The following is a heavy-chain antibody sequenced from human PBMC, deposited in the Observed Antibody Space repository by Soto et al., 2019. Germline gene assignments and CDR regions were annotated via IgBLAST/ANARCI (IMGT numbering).Heavy chain of an antibody. J-gene: IGHJ3*02. D-gene: IGHD3-22*01. CDR2: IWFDGSKK. Sequence: LRLSCAASGFTFSSYGMHWVRQGPGKGLEWVSVIWFDGSKKYYADSVKGRFTISRDNSRNTLYLQMNSLRAEDTAVYYCARAPNYYDSSIVAFDIWGQGTMVTVSS. V-gene: IGHV3-33*01. CDR3: ARAPNYYDSSIVAFDI. CDR1: GFTFSSYG.